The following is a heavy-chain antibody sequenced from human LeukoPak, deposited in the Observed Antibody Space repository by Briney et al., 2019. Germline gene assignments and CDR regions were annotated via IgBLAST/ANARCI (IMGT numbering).Heavy chain of an antibody. CDR1: GFTFSTYA. V-gene: IGHV3-23*01. Sequence: GGSLRLSCAASGFTFSTYAMSWVRRAPGKGLERVSDISGSGGSTYYAGSVKGRFTISRDNSKSTLYLQMNSLRAEDTAVYYCARASGWTHYFDYWGQGTLVTVSS. J-gene: IGHJ4*02. CDR2: ISGSGGST. CDR3: ARASGWTHYFDY. D-gene: IGHD6-19*01.